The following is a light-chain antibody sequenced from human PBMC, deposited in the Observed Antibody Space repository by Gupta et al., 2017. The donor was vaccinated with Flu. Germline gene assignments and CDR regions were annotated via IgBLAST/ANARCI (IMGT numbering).Light chain of an antibody. CDR1: KLGDTS. V-gene: IGLV3-1*01. CDR2: QDN. CDR3: QAWDSTTVV. J-gene: IGLJ2*01. Sequence: SYALIQSPSVSVSPGPTASITCSGDKLGDTSVCWYQQKPGQSPVMVIYQDNKRPSGIPERFSGSSSGKTATLTIDGTQPMDEADYYCQAWDSTTVVFGGGTKLAVL.